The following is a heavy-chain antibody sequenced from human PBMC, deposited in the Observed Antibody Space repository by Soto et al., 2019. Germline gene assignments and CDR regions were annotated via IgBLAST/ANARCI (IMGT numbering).Heavy chain of an antibody. Sequence: SETLSLTCAVYGGSFSGYYWSWIRQPPGKGLEWIGEINHSGSTNYNPSLKSRVTISVDTPKNQFSLKLSSVTAADTAVYYCARTSVWGGSGTTGWFDPWGQGTLVTV. V-gene: IGHV4-34*01. CDR2: INHSGST. CDR1: GGSFSGYY. J-gene: IGHJ5*02. CDR3: ARTSVWGGSGTTGWFDP. D-gene: IGHD3-16*01.